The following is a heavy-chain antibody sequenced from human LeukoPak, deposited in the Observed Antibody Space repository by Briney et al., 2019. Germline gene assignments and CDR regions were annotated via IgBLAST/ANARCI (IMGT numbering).Heavy chain of an antibody. Sequence: SETLSLTCTVSGGSISSYYWSWIRQPPGKGLEWIGYIYYSGSTNYNPSLKSRVTISVDTSKNQFSLKLSSVTAADTAVYYCARGLSLVGATNDYWGQGTLVTVSS. D-gene: IGHD1-26*01. CDR1: GGSISSYY. V-gene: IGHV4-59*12. CDR3: ARGLSLVGATNDY. J-gene: IGHJ4*02. CDR2: IYYSGST.